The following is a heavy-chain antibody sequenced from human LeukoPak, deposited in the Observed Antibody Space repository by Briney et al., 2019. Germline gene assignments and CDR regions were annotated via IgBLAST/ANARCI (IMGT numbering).Heavy chain of an antibody. J-gene: IGHJ5*02. Sequence: GGSLRLSCAASGFNFDDYAMHWVRQAPGKGLEWVSGISWNSGSIVYADSVRGRFTISRDNAKNSLYLQMNSLRAEDTALYYCAKDPYGSGNSNWFDPWGQGTLVTVSS. CDR2: ISWNSGSI. V-gene: IGHV3-9*01. CDR3: AKDPYGSGNSNWFDP. D-gene: IGHD3-10*01. CDR1: GFNFDDYA.